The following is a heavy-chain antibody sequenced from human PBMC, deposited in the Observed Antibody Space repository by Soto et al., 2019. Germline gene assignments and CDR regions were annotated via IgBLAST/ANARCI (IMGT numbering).Heavy chain of an antibody. CDR3: ARRSIAIAARPYGAFDI. D-gene: IGHD6-6*01. J-gene: IGHJ3*02. Sequence: SETLSLTCSVSGYSINRGYYWGWIRQAPGKGLEWIGSIYHRGATYYTPSFKTRATISLDTSKNQFSLKLSSVTAADTAVYYCARRSIAIAARPYGAFDIWGQGTMVTVSS. CDR1: GYSINRGYY. CDR2: IYHRGAT. V-gene: IGHV4-38-2*02.